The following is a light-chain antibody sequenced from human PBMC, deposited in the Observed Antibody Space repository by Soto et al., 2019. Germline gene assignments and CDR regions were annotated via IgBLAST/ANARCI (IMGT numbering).Light chain of an antibody. CDR1: QTVSRN. Sequence: EVVMTQSPATLSVSPGERATLSCRASQTVSRNLAWYQQRPGQAPRLLIYDISNRATGVPARFSGSGSETEFTLTIRSLESEYFAVYFCQHYNNWNSLGQGTRLEI. CDR2: DIS. J-gene: IGKJ5*01. V-gene: IGKV3-15*01. CDR3: QHYNNWNS.